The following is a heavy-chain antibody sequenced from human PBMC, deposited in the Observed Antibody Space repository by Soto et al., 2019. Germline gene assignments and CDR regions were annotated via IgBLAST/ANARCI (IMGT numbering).Heavy chain of an antibody. CDR2: IHGSGETA. Sequence: EAQLLESGGGLAQPGGPLRLSCSASGFTFSTYPMAWVRQAPGKRLEWVSTIHGSGETAYYADSVKGRFTISRDNSKNTVFLQMDSLRVEDTAIYYCAKRQSGSYYAAFDVWGQGTVVTVSS. J-gene: IGHJ3*01. CDR1: GFTFSTYP. V-gene: IGHV3-23*01. CDR3: AKRQSGSYYAAFDV. D-gene: IGHD1-26*01.